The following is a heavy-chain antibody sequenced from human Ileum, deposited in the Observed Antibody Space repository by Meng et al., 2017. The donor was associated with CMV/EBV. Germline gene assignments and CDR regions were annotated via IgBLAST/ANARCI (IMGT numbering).Heavy chain of an antibody. D-gene: IGHD6-13*01. V-gene: IGHV3-53*01. Sequence: FTVSNSYMSWVRQAPGKGLEWVSIIYSGGSTYYADSVKGRFTISRDSSQNTLYLQMNSLRAEDTAVYYCASTYFIAAAGKDGSEDFDYWGQGTLVTVSS. CDR2: IYSGGST. CDR3: ASTYFIAAAGKDGSEDFDY. CDR1: FTVSNSY. J-gene: IGHJ4*02.